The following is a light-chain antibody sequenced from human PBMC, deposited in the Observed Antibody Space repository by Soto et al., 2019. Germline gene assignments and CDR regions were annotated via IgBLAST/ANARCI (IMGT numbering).Light chain of an antibody. CDR3: QQYGSLPLT. Sequence: EIVLTQSRGTLSLSPGERGTLSCRASQSISTLAWYQRKPGQAPRLLIYGASSRATGIPDRFSGSGSGTDFTLTISRLEPEDFAVYYCQQYGSLPLTFGGGTKVDIK. J-gene: IGKJ4*01. CDR2: GAS. CDR1: QSIST. V-gene: IGKV3-20*01.